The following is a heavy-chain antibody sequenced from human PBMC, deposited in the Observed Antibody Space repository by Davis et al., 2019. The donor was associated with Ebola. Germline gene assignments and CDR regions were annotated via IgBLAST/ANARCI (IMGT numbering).Heavy chain of an antibody. J-gene: IGHJ5*02. V-gene: IGHV4-59*05. CDR1: GDSISNSY. D-gene: IGHD4-17*01. Sequence: MPSETLSLTCTVSGDSISNSYWSWIRQPPGKGLEWIGSIYYSGNTYYNPSLKSRVTISVDTSKNQFSLKLSSVTAADTAVYYCARLRVAAGREGWFDPWGQGTLVTVSS. CDR3: ARLRVAAGREGWFDP. CDR2: IYYSGNT.